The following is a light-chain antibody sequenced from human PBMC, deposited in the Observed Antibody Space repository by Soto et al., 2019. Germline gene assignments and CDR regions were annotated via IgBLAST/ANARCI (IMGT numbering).Light chain of an antibody. CDR3: QQYGSSAPIT. CDR2: GAS. Sequence: EMVITQPQAILSVSPGESATLSCRASQSVNSNYLAWYQQHPGQAPRLLIYGASIRATGIPDRFSGSGSETDFTLTISRLEPEDFALYYCQQYGSSAPITFGQGTRLEIK. V-gene: IGKV3-20*01. J-gene: IGKJ5*01. CDR1: QSVNSNY.